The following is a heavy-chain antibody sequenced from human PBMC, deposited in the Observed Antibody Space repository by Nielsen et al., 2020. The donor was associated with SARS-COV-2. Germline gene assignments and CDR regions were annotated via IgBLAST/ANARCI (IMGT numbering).Heavy chain of an antibody. J-gene: IGHJ4*02. V-gene: IGHV3-9*01. CDR3: ARDYLGLGELSLTLDY. D-gene: IGHD3-16*02. CDR1: GFTFDDYA. CDR2: ISWNSGSI. Sequence: GGSLRLSCAASGFTFDDYAMHWVRQAPGKGLEWVSGISWNSGSIGYADSVKGRFTISRDNAKNSLYLQMNSLRAEDTAVYYCARDYLGLGELSLTLDYWGQGTLVTVSS.